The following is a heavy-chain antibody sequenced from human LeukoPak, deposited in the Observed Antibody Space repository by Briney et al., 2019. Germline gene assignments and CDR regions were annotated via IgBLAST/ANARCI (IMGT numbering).Heavy chain of an antibody. CDR2: IYYSGST. V-gene: IGHV4-59*01. CDR1: GGSISSYY. J-gene: IGHJ3*02. Sequence: SETLSLTCTVSGGSISSYYWSWIRQPPGKVLEWIGYIYYSGSTNYNPSLKSRVTISVDTSKNQFSLKLSSVTAADTAVYYCARVPNPYYYDSSGYPTGAFDIWGQGTMVTVSS. CDR3: ARVPNPYYYDSSGYPTGAFDI. D-gene: IGHD3-22*01.